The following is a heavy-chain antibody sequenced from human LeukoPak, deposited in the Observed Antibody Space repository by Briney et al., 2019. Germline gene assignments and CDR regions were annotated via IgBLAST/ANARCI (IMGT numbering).Heavy chain of an antibody. CDR2: IKSKIDGGTT. D-gene: IGHD1-26*01. V-gene: IGHV3-15*07. J-gene: IGHJ4*02. CDR3: ATFKLGWELH. CDR1: DFTFTNAW. Sequence: GGSLRLSCAASDFTFTNAWMNWVRQAPGKGLEWVGRIKSKIDGGTTEYAAPVKGRFTISRDDSKNTLYLQMNSLKTEDTAVYYCATFKLGWELHWGQGTLVTVSS.